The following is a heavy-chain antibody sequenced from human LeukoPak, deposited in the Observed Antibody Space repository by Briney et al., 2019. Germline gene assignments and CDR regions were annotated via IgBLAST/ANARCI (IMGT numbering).Heavy chain of an antibody. V-gene: IGHV1-24*01. CDR3: ATVWYQLLFRGLRPEYFQH. CDR2: FDPEEGET. Sequence: ASVTVSCEVSGYALTELSMHWVRQAPGKGLGGMGGFDPEEGETIYAQKFQRRITMTEDTSTDTAYMELSSLRSEDTAVYYCATVWYQLLFRGLRPEYFQHWGQGTLVTVSS. CDR1: GYALTELS. J-gene: IGHJ1*01. D-gene: IGHD2-2*01.